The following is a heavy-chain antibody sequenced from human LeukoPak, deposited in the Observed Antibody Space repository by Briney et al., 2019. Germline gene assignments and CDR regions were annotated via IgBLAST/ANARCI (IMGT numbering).Heavy chain of an antibody. D-gene: IGHD2-21*01. V-gene: IGHV4-61*02. Sequence: SETLSLTCSVSGGSIGSGSYYWSWIRQPAGKGLEWIGRVYINGNTNYNPSLKSRVSILLNPSKNQFSLNLSSATAADTAVYYCASAQDRLWDPTIQVYYYYYMDVWGKGTTVTVSS. CDR3: ASAQDRLWDPTIQVYYYYYMDV. CDR1: GGSIGSGSYY. J-gene: IGHJ6*03. CDR2: VYINGNT.